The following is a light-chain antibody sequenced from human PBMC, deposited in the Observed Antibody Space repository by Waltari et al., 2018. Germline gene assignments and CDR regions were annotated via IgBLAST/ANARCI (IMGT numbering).Light chain of an antibody. CDR1: SPNIGNTY. CDR2: EDN. V-gene: IGLV1-51*02. J-gene: IGLJ7*01. Sequence: QSVLTQPPSVSAAPGQRVTISCSGGSPNIGNTYVSWYRQFPGTAPKLLIYEDNERPSGVPGRFSGSKSGTSATLDITGLQAGDEADYYCGTWDSSLSGAVFGGGTHLTVL. CDR3: GTWDSSLSGAV.